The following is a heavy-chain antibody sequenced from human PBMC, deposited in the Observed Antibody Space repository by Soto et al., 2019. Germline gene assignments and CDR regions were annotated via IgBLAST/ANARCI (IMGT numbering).Heavy chain of an antibody. V-gene: IGHV3-30-3*01. D-gene: IGHD6-19*01. Sequence: QVQLVESGGGVVQPGRSLRLSCAASGFSFSSCAMHWVRQAPGKGLEWVAVVSHDGSNKYYADSVKGRVTISRDNSINTVYLQMNSLRAEDTAVYDWARVSRAVAGIAYCFDDWGQGTLVTVSS. CDR2: VSHDGSNK. CDR1: GFSFSSCA. CDR3: ARVSRAVAGIAYCFDD. J-gene: IGHJ4*02.